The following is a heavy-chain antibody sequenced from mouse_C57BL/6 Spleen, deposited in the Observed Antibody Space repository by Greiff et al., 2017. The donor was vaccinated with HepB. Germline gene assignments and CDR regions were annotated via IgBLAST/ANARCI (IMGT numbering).Heavy chain of an antibody. J-gene: IGHJ1*03. Sequence: EVKVVESGPELVKPGASVKMSCKASGYTFTDYNMHWVKQSHGKSLEWIGYINPNNGGTSYNQKFKGKATLTVNKSSSTAYMELRSLTSEDSAVYYCARPAYYYGSSYWYFDVWGTGTTVTVSS. CDR2: INPNNGGT. CDR3: ARPAYYYGSSYWYFDV. D-gene: IGHD1-1*01. V-gene: IGHV1-22*01. CDR1: GYTFTDYN.